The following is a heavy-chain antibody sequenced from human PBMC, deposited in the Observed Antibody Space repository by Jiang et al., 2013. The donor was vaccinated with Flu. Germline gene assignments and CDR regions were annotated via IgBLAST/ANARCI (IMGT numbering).Heavy chain of an antibody. J-gene: IGHJ6*02. CDR1: STYS. D-gene: IGHD3-16*01. Sequence: STYSMNWVRQAPGKGLEWVSSVSSSSSYIYYADSVKGRFAISRDNAKNSLYLQMNSLRAADTAVYYCARDASGGDYYYYGMDVWGQGTTVTVSS. CDR2: VSSSSSYI. CDR3: ARDASGGDYYYYGMDV. V-gene: IGHV3-21*01.